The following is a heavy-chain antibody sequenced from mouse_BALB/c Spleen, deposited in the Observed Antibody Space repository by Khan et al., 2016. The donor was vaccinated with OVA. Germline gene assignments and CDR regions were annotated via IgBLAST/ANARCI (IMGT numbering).Heavy chain of an antibody. V-gene: IGHV14-3*02. Sequence: VQLKQSGPELVKSAATLKLSCTASGLNINDTYMHWLKQWPEQGLEWIGRIDPPNGNTKYDPKFQGKATITADTSSNTAYLQLSGLTSGDTAGYYCAGASRKWGQGTTVTVSS. CDR3: AGASRK. CDR2: IDPPNGNT. CDR1: GLNINDTY. J-gene: IGHJ2*01.